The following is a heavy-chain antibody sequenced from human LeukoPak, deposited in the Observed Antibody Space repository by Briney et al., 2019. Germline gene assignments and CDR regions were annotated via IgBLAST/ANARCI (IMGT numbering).Heavy chain of an antibody. J-gene: IGHJ4*02. V-gene: IGHV5-51*01. D-gene: IGHD1-14*01. Sequence: GESLKISCQTSGYSITSYWIGWVRQLPGKGLEWMGIIYPSDSSTNYSPSFQGQVTISADKSITTAYLQWSSLRASDSAIYYCGRAGFDYWAQGTLVTVSS. CDR3: GRAGFDY. CDR2: IYPSDSST. CDR1: GYSITSYW.